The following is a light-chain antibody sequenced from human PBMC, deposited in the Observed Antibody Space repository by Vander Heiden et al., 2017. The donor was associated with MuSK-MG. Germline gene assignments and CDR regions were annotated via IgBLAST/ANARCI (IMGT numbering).Light chain of an antibody. CDR3: QQCRNWPP. CDR2: DAA. CDR1: QSVSSY. J-gene: IGKJ3*01. Sequence: EIVLTQSPATLSSSPGERATLSCRASQSVSSYLAWYQQKPGQAPRLLIYDAANRATGIPARFSGSGAGTDFSLTISSLEHEDFAVYYCQQCRNWPPFGPGTKVDIK. V-gene: IGKV3-11*01.